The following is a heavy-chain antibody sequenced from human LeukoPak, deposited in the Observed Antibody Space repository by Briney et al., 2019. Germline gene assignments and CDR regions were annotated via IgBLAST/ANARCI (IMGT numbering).Heavy chain of an antibody. CDR3: VRVSGSYGY. CDR2: ISNNGGST. V-gene: IGHV3-64*01. J-gene: IGHJ4*02. D-gene: IGHD1-26*01. CDR1: GFTFSSYA. Sequence: GGSLRLPCAASGFTFSSYAMHWVRQAPGKGLEYVSAISNNGGSTYYANSVKGRFNISRDNSKNTLYLQMGSLRAEDMAVYYCVRVSGSYGYWGQGTLVTVSS.